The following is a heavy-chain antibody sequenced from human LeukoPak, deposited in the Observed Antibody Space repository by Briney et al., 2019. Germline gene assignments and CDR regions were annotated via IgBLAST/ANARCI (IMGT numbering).Heavy chain of an antibody. J-gene: IGHJ6*03. D-gene: IGHD6-13*01. CDR2: VYTSGST. CDR1: GGSISSYY. CDR3: ARDYSSSWYYYYYYYMDV. V-gene: IGHV4-4*07. Sequence: PSGTLSLTCAVSGGSISSYYWSWIRQPAGKGLEWIGRVYTSGSTNYNPSLKSRVTMSVDTSKNQFSLKLSSVTAADTAVYYCARDYSSSWYYYYYYYMDVWGKGTTVTVSS.